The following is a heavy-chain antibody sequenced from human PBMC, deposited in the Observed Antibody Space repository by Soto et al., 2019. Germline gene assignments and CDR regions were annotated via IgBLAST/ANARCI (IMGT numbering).Heavy chain of an antibody. J-gene: IGHJ4*02. CDR1: GYTYTFYY. CDR3: ARVGYYGSGTYYGLVDY. V-gene: IGHV1-46*01. D-gene: IGHD3-10*01. CDR2: IDPSGGTT. Sequence: ASVKVSWKAFGYTYTFYYMHWVRKAPGQGLEWMGVIDPSGGTTSYARKFQGRVTMTRDTSTSTVYMELSSLRSEDTAVYYCARVGYYGSGTYYGLVDYWGQGTLVTVSS.